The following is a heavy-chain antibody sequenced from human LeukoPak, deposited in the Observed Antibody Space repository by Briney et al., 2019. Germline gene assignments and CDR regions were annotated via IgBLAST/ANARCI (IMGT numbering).Heavy chain of an antibody. CDR1: GGSFSGYY. D-gene: IGHD2-15*01. Sequence: SETLSLTCAVYGGSFSGYYWSWIRQPPGKGLEWIGEINHSGSTNYNPSLKSRVAISVDTSKNQFSLKLSSVTAADTAVYYCARATSGSSNWFDPWGQGTLVTVSS. CDR2: INHSGST. V-gene: IGHV4-34*01. J-gene: IGHJ5*02. CDR3: ARATSGSSNWFDP.